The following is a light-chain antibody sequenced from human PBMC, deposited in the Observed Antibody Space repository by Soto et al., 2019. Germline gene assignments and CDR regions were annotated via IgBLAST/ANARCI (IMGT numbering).Light chain of an antibody. J-gene: IGLJ2*01. Sequence: SYELTQPLSVSVALGQTARITCGGNNIGKKNVHWYQEKPGQAPVLVIYMDSIRPSGIPERFSGSNSGNTATLTISRAQAGDEADYYCQVWDSSTAYVVFGGGTKVTVL. CDR1: NIGKKN. V-gene: IGLV3-9*01. CDR2: MDS. CDR3: QVWDSSTAYVV.